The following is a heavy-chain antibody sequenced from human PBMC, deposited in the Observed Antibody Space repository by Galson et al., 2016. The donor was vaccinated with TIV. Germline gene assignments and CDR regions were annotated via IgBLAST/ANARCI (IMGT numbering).Heavy chain of an antibody. CDR2: ISGNSRYI. CDR1: GFTFGTYT. Sequence: SLRLSCAASGFTFGTYTMSWVRLTPGKGLEWVASISGNSRYIYYTDSLMGRFTISRDNSKNLLSLHMNSLGVEDTAVYYCARTRGDLYYYDSSGYYFPDYWGPGALVTVSS. CDR3: ARTRGDLYYYDSSGYYFPDY. V-gene: IGHV3-21*04. D-gene: IGHD3-22*01. J-gene: IGHJ4*02.